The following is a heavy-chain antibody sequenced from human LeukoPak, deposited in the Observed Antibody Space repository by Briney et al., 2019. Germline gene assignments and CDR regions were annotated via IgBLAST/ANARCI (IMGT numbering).Heavy chain of an antibody. CDR3: ARDLGSGSQDAFDI. J-gene: IGHJ3*02. V-gene: IGHV3-66*01. Sequence: GGSLRLSCAASGFTVSSNYMSWVHQAPGKGLEWVSVIYSGGSTYYADSVKGRFTISRDNSKNTLYLQMNSLRAEDTAVYYCARDLGSGSQDAFDIWGQGTMVTVSS. CDR1: GFTVSSNY. CDR2: IYSGGST. D-gene: IGHD3-22*01.